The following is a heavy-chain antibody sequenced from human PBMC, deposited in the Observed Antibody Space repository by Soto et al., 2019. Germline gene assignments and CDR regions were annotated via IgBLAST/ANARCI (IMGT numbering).Heavy chain of an antibody. CDR1: GGSISSSSYY. CDR3: ARRHIASKLGAGTITDY. D-gene: IGHD5-12*01. CDR2: IYYSGST. V-gene: IGHV4-39*01. Sequence: QLQLQESGPGLVKPSETLSLTCTVSGGSISSSSYYWGWIRQPPGKGLEWIGSIYYSGSTYYNPSLKSRVTISVDTSKTQFSLKLSSVTAADTAVYYCARRHIASKLGAGTITDYWGQGTLVTVSS. J-gene: IGHJ4*02.